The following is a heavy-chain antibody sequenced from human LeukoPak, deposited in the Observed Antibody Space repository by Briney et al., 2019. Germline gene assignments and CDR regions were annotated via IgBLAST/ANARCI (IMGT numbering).Heavy chain of an antibody. CDR3: ASWGSRYYYDSSGYYSHLNFDY. Sequence: PSETLSLTCTVSGGSISSGGYYWSWIRQHPGKGLEWIGYIYYSGSTYHNPSLKSRVTISVDTSKNQFSLKLSSVTAADTAVYYCASWGSRYYYDSSGYYSHLNFDYWGQGTLVTVSS. V-gene: IGHV4-31*03. CDR1: GGSISSGGYY. D-gene: IGHD3-22*01. J-gene: IGHJ4*02. CDR2: IYYSGST.